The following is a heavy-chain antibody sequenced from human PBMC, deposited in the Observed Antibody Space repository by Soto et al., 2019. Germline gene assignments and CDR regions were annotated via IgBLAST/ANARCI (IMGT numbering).Heavy chain of an antibody. Sequence: GESLKISCKGSGYSFTNYWISWVRQMPGKGLEWMGRIDPSDSYTKHSPSFQGHVTISADMSIITAYLQWSSLKASDTAMYYCARRYCRSTSCYIGWLEHGGQGTLVTVSS. J-gene: IGHJ4*01. CDR1: GYSFTNYW. CDR3: ARRYCRSTSCYIGWLEH. V-gene: IGHV5-10-1*01. CDR2: IDPSDSYT. D-gene: IGHD2-2*02.